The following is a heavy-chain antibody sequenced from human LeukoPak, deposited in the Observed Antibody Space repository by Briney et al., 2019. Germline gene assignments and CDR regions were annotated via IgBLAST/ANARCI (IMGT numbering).Heavy chain of an antibody. CDR3: ARDPGYSSGIIFDY. J-gene: IGHJ4*02. CDR1: GFTFSNYW. D-gene: IGHD5-18*01. CDR2: IKRDGSEK. V-gene: IGHV3-7*01. Sequence: PGGSLRLSCAASGFTFSNYWMSWVRQAPGKGLEGVANIKRDGSEKYYVDSVKGRFTISRDNAKNSLYLQMDSLRAEDTAVYYCARDPGYSSGIIFDYWGQGTLVTVSS.